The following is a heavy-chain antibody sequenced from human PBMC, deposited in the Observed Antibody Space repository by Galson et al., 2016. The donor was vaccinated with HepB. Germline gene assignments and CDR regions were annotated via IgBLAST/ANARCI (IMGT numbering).Heavy chain of an antibody. CDR3: ARSDGGYFDY. CDR1: GYTFTSYG. J-gene: IGHJ4*02. CDR2: TSGYNGYT. Sequence: SVKVSCKASGYTFTSYGISWVRQAPGQGLEWMGWTSGYNGYTNYARNLQDRLTITTSTNTAYMELRSLRRDDTAFYYCARSDGGYFDYWGQGTLVTVPS. V-gene: IGHV1-18*04. D-gene: IGHD3-16*01.